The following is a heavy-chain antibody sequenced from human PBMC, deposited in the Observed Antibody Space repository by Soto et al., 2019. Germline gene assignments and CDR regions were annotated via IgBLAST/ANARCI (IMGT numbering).Heavy chain of an antibody. CDR3: ERDVGPITIFGEALSGYFDL. CDR2: IKQDGSER. Sequence: PGVSLRLSCVVSGFSFGTYWMSWVRQAPGKGLEWLASIKQDGSERYYLDSVKGRFTISRDNAKDSLSLQMNSLRGEDTAFYYCERDVGPITIFGEALSGYFDLWGQGTLVAVSS. V-gene: IGHV3-7*03. D-gene: IGHD3-3*01. J-gene: IGHJ4*02. CDR1: GFSFGTYW.